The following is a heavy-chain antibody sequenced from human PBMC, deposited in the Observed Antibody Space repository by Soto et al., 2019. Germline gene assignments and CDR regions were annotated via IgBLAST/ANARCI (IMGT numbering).Heavy chain of an antibody. J-gene: IGHJ5*02. CDR2: LIPHNGDT. CDR1: GYTFTSYG. Sequence: QVQLVQSGVEVKKPGASVKVSCKASGYTFTSYGISWVRQAPGQGLEWMGLLIPHNGDTIYAQKFQGRVILTTDTATSTAYMELGSLRSDDTAVYYCVRDASSGYRGWWDPWGQGTLVTVSS. D-gene: IGHD5-18*01. CDR3: VRDASSGYRGWWDP. V-gene: IGHV1-18*01.